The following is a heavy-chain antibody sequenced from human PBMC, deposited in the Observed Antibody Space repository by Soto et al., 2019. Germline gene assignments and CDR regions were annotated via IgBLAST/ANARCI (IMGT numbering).Heavy chain of an antibody. CDR2: IYYSGST. CDR1: GGSISSSSYY. Sequence: KASETLSLTCTVSGGSISSSSYYWGWIRQPPGKGLEWIGSIYYSGSTYYNPSLKSRVTISVDTSKNQFSLKLSSVTAADTAVYYCASKAYPSGSYSNGNSYYFDYWGQGTLVTVSS. CDR3: ASKAYPSGSYSNGNSYYFDY. D-gene: IGHD1-26*01. V-gene: IGHV4-39*01. J-gene: IGHJ4*02.